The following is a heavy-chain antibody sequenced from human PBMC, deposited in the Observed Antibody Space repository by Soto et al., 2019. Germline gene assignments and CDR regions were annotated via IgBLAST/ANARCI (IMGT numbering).Heavy chain of an antibody. CDR3: ARDHLMATSGTASYSYGLDV. Sequence: PSETLSLTCTVSGGSIRSGGYYWTWIRHFPGKGLEWIGNIYYSGTTYYNPSLKSRLTMSVYTSKNQFSLRLNSVTAADTAVYFCARDHLMATSGTASYSYGLDVWGQGTTVTVSS. J-gene: IGHJ6*02. CDR1: GGSIRSGGYY. D-gene: IGHD5-12*01. CDR2: IYYSGTT. V-gene: IGHV4-31*03.